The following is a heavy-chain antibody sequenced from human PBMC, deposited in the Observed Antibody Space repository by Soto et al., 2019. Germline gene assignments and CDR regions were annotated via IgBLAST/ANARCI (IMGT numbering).Heavy chain of an antibody. CDR3: ARDARSGGTPLGY. CDR2: IWYDGSNK. CDR1: GFTFSSYG. Sequence: QVQLVESGGGVVQPGRSPRLSCAASGFTFSSYGMHWVRQAPGKGLEWVAVIWYDGSNKYYADSVKGRFTISRDNSKNTLYLQMNSLRAEDTAVYYCARDARSGGTPLGYWGQGTLVTVSS. V-gene: IGHV3-33*01. J-gene: IGHJ4*02. D-gene: IGHD2-15*01.